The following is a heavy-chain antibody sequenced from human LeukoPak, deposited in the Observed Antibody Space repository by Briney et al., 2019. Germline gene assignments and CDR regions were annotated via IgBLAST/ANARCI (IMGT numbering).Heavy chain of an antibody. CDR3: ARTTVTENAYYYYYGMDV. CDR2: INRSGST. Sequence: SETLSLTCAVYGGSFSGYYWSWIRQPPGKGLEWIGEINRSGSTNYNPSLKSRVTISVDTSKNQFSLKLSSVTAADTAVYYCARTTVTENAYYYYYGMDVWGQGTTVTVSS. V-gene: IGHV4-34*01. CDR1: GGSFSGYY. D-gene: IGHD4-17*01. J-gene: IGHJ6*02.